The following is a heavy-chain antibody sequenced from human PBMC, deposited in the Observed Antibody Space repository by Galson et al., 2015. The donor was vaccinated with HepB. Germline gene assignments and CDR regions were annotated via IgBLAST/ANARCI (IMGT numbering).Heavy chain of an antibody. J-gene: IGHJ4*02. D-gene: IGHD3-10*01. CDR2: IIPFFGTT. CDR3: ARPAARGIFFHF. V-gene: IGHV1-69*06. Sequence: SAKVSCKASGGSFSSFGTSWVRQAPGQGPEWMGEIIPFFGTTNYAPKFQGRVTISADISTSTVYMEMSSLTSDDTAMYYCARPAARGIFFHFWGQGTVVTVSS. CDR1: GGSFSSFG.